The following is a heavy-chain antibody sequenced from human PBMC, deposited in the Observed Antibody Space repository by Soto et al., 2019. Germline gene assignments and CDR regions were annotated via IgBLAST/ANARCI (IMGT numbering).Heavy chain of an antibody. D-gene: IGHD2-2*01. CDR3: ARGGYCSSTSCEGRLDY. J-gene: IGHJ4*02. V-gene: IGHV4-34*01. CDR2: INHSGST. CDR1: GGSFSGYY. Sequence: SETLSLTCTVYGGSFSGYYWSWIRQPPGKGLEWIGEINHSGSTNYNPSLKSRVTISVDTSKNQFSLKLSSVTAADTAVYYCARGGYCSSTSCEGRLDYWGQGTLVTVSS.